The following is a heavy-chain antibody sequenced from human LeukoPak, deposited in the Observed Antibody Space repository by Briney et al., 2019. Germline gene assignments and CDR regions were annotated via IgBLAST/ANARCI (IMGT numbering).Heavy chain of an antibody. D-gene: IGHD5-18*01. CDR1: GFTFSSYA. Sequence: GGSLRLSCAASGFTFSSYAMSWVRQAPGKGLVWVSRIIGDGSYTNYADSVKGRFTISRDNAKNTLYLQMNSLRAEDTAVYYCARSHGYTDDYWGQGTLVTVSS. V-gene: IGHV3-74*01. CDR2: IIGDGSYT. J-gene: IGHJ4*02. CDR3: ARSHGYTDDY.